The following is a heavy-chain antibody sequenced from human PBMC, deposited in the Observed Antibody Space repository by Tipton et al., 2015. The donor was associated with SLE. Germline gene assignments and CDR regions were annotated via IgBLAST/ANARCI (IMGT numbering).Heavy chain of an antibody. V-gene: IGHV3-21*01. CDR1: GFTFSSYS. CDR2: ISSSSSYI. CDR3: ARGSEGSSSWYGEDY. D-gene: IGHD6-13*01. J-gene: IGHJ4*02. Sequence: SLRLSCAASGFTFSSYSMNWVRQAPGKGLEWVSSISSSSSYIYYADSVKGRFTISRDNAKNSLYLQMNSLRAEDTAVYYCARGSEGSSSWYGEDYWGQGTLATVSS.